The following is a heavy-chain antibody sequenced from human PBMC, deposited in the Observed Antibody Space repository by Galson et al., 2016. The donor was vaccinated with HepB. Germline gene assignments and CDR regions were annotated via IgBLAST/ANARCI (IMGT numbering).Heavy chain of an antibody. D-gene: IGHD5-18*01. V-gene: IGHV4-39*01. CDR1: GGSISSSSYY. J-gene: IGHJ4*02. CDR3: ARAYSFGRYDFHY. CDR2: IYYGGTT. Sequence: SETLSLTCTVSGGSISSSSYYWGWIRQPPGKGLEWIGNIYYGGTTYYHPSLESRVTISVDTSNNQFSLKLTSVTAADTAVYFCARAYSFGRYDFHYWGQGTLVTVSS.